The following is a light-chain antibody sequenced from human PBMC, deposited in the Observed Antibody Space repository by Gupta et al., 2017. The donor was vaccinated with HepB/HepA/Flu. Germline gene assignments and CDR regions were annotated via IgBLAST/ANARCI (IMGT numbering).Light chain of an antibody. CDR3: QQDDTTPLT. V-gene: IGKV4-1*01. Sequence: DIVMTQSPDSLAVSLGERATINCKSSQSVLYSSNSNNYLAWYQQKPGQPPKLLLYWASTREFGVPDRFSGSGSGTDFTLTISSLQAEDVAVYYCQQDDTTPLTFGGGTKVEIK. J-gene: IGKJ4*01. CDR1: QSVLYSSNSNNY. CDR2: WAS.